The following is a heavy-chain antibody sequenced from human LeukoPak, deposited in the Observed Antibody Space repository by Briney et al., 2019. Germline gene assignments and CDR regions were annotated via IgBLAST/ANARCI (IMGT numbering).Heavy chain of an antibody. CDR2: IYYSGST. CDR1: GGSISSGGYY. CDR3: ARDEENDYGDYYFDY. V-gene: IGHV4-31*03. D-gene: IGHD4-17*01. J-gene: IGHJ4*02. Sequence: SQTLSLTCTVSGGSISSGGYYWSWIRQHPGKGLEWIGYIYYSGSTYYNPSLKSRVTISVDTSKNQLSLKLSSVTAADTAVYYCARDEENDYGDYYFDYWGQGTLVTVSS.